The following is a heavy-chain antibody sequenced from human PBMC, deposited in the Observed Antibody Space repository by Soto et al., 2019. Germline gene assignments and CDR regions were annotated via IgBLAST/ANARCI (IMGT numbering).Heavy chain of an antibody. CDR2: IRSKAYGGTT. D-gene: IGHD6-19*01. J-gene: IGHJ6*03. CDR1: GFTFGDYA. V-gene: IGHV3-49*03. Sequence: GGSLRLSCTASGFTFGDYAMSWFRQAPGKGLEWVGFIRSKAYGGTTEYAASVKGRFTISRDDSKSIAYLQMNSLKTEDTAVYYCTRDRASSGWSYYYYYYMDVWGKGTTVTVSS. CDR3: TRDRASSGWSYYYYYYMDV.